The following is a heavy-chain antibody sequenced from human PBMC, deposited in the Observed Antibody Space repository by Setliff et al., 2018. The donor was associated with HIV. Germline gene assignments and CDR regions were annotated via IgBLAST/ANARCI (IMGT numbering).Heavy chain of an antibody. V-gene: IGHV4-34*01. Sequence: PSETLSLTCAVHGGPFSDHYWNWIRQPPGKGLEWIAEIHHTGYLNYNPSLKSRVTISRDTSTNQFSLKVSSVTAADTAIYYCARGQGCGGGCHYAFEMWGQGTVVTVSS. CDR2: IHHTGYL. J-gene: IGHJ3*02. CDR1: GGPFSDHY. CDR3: ARGQGCGGGCHYAFEM. D-gene: IGHD2-21*02.